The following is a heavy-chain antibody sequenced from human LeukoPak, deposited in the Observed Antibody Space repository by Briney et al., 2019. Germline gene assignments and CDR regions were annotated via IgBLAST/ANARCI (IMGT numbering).Heavy chain of an antibody. D-gene: IGHD6-13*01. J-gene: IGHJ4*02. V-gene: IGHV3-21*01. Sequence: GGSLRLSCAASGFTFSSYSMNWVRQAPGKGLEWVSSICSSSSYIYYADSVKGRFTISRDNAKNSLYLQMNSLRAEDTAVYYCARGKSRGAAAGSDYWGQGTLVTVSS. CDR2: ICSSSSYI. CDR3: ARGKSRGAAAGSDY. CDR1: GFTFSSYS.